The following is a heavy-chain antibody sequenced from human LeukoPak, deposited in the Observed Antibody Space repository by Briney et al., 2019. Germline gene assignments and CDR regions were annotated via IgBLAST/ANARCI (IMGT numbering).Heavy chain of an antibody. D-gene: IGHD1-26*01. CDR2: INHSGST. V-gene: IGHV4-34*01. CDR1: GGSFSGYY. CDR3: ARVDRIVGAIDY. J-gene: IGHJ4*02. Sequence: PSETLSLTCAVYGGSFSGYYWSWIRQPPGKGLEWIGEINHSGSTNYNPSLKGRVTISVDTSKNQFSLKLSSVTAADTAVYYCARVDRIVGAIDYWGQGTLVTVSS.